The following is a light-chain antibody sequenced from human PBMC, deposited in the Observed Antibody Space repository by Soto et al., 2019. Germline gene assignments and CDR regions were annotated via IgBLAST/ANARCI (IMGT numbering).Light chain of an antibody. CDR1: QSVGSY. CDR3: QQRSNWPPIT. J-gene: IGKJ5*01. V-gene: IGKV3-11*01. Sequence: EIVLTQSPATLSLSPGERATLSCRASQSVGSYLAWYQQKPGQAPRLLIYDASNRATGIPARFSGSGSGTDFTLTISSLEPADSAVYYCQQRSNWPPITFGQGTLLEIK. CDR2: DAS.